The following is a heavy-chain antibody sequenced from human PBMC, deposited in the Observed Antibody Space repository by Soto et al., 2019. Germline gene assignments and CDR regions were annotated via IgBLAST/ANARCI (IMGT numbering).Heavy chain of an antibody. Sequence: QAQLVQYGAEVKNPEASVKVSCKASGYTFYSHSISWVRQAPGQGLEWMGRINADYGNTQYAQKVRGRVTMTTDTSSTTVYMELTNLRSDDTAVYYCARCIQGDYYCGMDVWGQGTTVTVSS. D-gene: IGHD5-18*01. V-gene: IGHV1-18*01. CDR3: ARCIQGDYYCGMDV. J-gene: IGHJ6*02. CDR1: GYTFYSHS. CDR2: INADYGNT.